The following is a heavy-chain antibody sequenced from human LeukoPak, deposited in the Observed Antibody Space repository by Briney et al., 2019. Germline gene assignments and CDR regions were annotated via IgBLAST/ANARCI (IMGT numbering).Heavy chain of an antibody. CDR3: AKDSYGMDV. Sequence: GGSLRLSCAGSGFTFSDYDMHWVRQAPGKGLEWVAVISYDGNKKYYADSVKGRFTISRDSSKNTVFLQMDGLSGEDTAVYYCAKDSYGMDVWGQGTTVTVSS. CDR1: GFTFSDYD. CDR2: ISYDGNKK. V-gene: IGHV3-30*18. J-gene: IGHJ6*02. D-gene: IGHD3-10*01.